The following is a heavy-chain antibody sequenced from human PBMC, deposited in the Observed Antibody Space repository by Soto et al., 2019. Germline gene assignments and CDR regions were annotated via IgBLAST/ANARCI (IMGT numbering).Heavy chain of an antibody. CDR2: IYYIGSS. V-gene: IGHV4-59*08. Sequence: TSETLSLTCTVSGGSIGNSYWSWIRQSPGKGLEWIGYIYYIGSSNYNPSLKSRVSISVDTSKNQFSLKLSSVTAADTAVYYCARHSSSWPIFDYWGQGTLVTVSS. J-gene: IGHJ4*02. CDR1: GGSIGNSY. D-gene: IGHD6-13*01. CDR3: ARHSSSWPIFDY.